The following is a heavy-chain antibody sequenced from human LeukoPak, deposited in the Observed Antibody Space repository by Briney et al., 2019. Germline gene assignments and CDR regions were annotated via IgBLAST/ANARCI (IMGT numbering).Heavy chain of an antibody. Sequence: ASVKVSCKSSGYTFTSYGISWVRQAPGQGLEWMGLISSYNGNTNYPQKLQGRVTMTTDTSTSTAYMELRSLRSDDTAVYYCARKGSITIFGVVTPANWFDPWGQGTLVTVSS. J-gene: IGHJ5*02. CDR3: ARKGSITIFGVVTPANWFDP. CDR1: GYTFTSYG. CDR2: ISSYNGNT. D-gene: IGHD3-3*01. V-gene: IGHV1-18*01.